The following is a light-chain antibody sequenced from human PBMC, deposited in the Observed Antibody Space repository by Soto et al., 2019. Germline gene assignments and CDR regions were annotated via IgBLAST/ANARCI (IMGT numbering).Light chain of an antibody. V-gene: IGLV2-14*03. CDR2: DVS. CDR1: SSDVGGYNY. Sequence: QSALTQPASVSGSPGQSITIFCTGTSSDVGGYNYVSWYQQHPGKAPKLMIYDVSIRPSGVSDRFSGSKSGNTASLTISGLQAEDEADYFCSSYTGSSTLVFGGGTKLTVL. J-gene: IGLJ2*01. CDR3: SSYTGSSTLV.